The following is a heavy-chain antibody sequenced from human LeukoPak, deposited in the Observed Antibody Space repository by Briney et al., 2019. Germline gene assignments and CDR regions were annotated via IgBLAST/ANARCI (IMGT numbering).Heavy chain of an antibody. D-gene: IGHD5-18*01. Sequence: PSETLSLTCTVSGGSISSGGYYWSWIRQHPGKGLEWIGYIYYSGSTYYNPSLKSRVTISVDTSKNQFSLKLSSVTAADTAVYYCARSNTAMVPGYYWGQGTLVTVSS. J-gene: IGHJ4*02. CDR1: GGSISSGGYY. CDR2: IYYSGST. CDR3: ARSNTAMVPGYY. V-gene: IGHV4-31*03.